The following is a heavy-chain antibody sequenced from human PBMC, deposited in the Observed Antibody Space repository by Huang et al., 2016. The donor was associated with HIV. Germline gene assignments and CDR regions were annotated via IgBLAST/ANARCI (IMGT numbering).Heavy chain of an antibody. D-gene: IGHD3-10*01. Sequence: QVQLQESGPGLVKPSQTLSLTCSVSGFSISSGGYYWSWIRQTPGKGLEWIGNISLDGRTYDNPCVESRVSISVDTSKNQFALGLKSVTAADTAVYLCARVIGFTTVRGTETGLGWFDPWGQGTRVTVSS. CDR2: ISLDGRT. CDR1: GFSISSGGYY. V-gene: IGHV4-30-4*01. J-gene: IGHJ5*02. CDR3: ARVIGFTTVRGTETGLGWFDP.